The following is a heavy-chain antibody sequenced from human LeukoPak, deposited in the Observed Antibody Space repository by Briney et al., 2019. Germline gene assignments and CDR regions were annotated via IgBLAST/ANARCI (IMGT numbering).Heavy chain of an antibody. CDR2: IYYSGST. V-gene: IGHV4-39*01. CDR3: AWGVTGTDY. J-gene: IGHJ4*02. D-gene: IGHD1-1*01. CDR1: GGSISSSSYY. Sequence: SETLSLTCTVSGGSISSSSYYWGWIRQPPGKGLEWIGSIYYSGSTYYNPSLKSRVTISVDTSTNQFPLKLSSVTAADTAVYYCAWGVTGTDYWGQGTLVTVSS.